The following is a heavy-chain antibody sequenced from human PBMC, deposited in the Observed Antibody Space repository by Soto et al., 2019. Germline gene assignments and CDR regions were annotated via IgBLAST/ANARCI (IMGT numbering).Heavy chain of an antibody. CDR2: ISAYNGNT. D-gene: IGHD3-9*01. J-gene: IGHJ4*02. CDR1: GYTFTSYG. CDR3: ARAFDILTGSPFYFDY. Sequence: ASVKVSCKASGYTFTSYGISWVRQAPGQGLEWMGWISAYNGNTNYAQKLQGRVTMTTDTSTSTAYMELRSLRSDDTAVYYCARAFDILTGSPFYFDYWGQGPLLTVSS. V-gene: IGHV1-18*01.